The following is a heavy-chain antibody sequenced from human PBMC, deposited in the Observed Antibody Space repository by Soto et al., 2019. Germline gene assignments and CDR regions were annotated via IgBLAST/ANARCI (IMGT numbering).Heavy chain of an antibody. CDR2: ISAYNGNT. D-gene: IGHD3-3*01. J-gene: IGHJ3*02. Sequence: ASLKVSCKASGYTFTSYGISWVRQAPGQGLEWMGWISAYNGNTNYAQKLQGRVTMTTDTSTSTAYMELRSLRSDDTAVYYCARGDYDFWTSDAFDIWGQGAMVTVSS. CDR3: ARGDYDFWTSDAFDI. V-gene: IGHV1-18*01. CDR1: GYTFTSYG.